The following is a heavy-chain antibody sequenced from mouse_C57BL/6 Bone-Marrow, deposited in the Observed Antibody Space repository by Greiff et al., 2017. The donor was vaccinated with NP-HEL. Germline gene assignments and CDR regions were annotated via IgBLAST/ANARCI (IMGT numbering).Heavy chain of an antibody. D-gene: IGHD2-2*01. CDR1: GFSLTSYG. J-gene: IGHJ4*01. Sequence: QVQLKESGPGLVQPSQSLSITCTVSGFSLTSYGVHWVRQSPGKGLEWLGVIWSGGSTDYNAAFISRLSISKDNSKSQVFFKMNSLQADDTAIYYCARVRLRREAYYAMDYWGQGTSVTVSS. CDR2: IWSGGST. V-gene: IGHV2-2*01. CDR3: ARVRLRREAYYAMDY.